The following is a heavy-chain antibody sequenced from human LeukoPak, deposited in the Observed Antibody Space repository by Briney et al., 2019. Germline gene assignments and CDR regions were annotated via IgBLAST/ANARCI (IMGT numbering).Heavy chain of an antibody. J-gene: IGHJ4*02. Sequence: TSETLSLTCTVSGGSISSSSYYWGWIRQPPGKGLEWIGSIYYSGSTYYNPSLKSRVTISVDTSKNQFSLKLSSVTAADTAVYYCARRVQRVYYDILTGYSYFDYWGQGTLVTVSS. D-gene: IGHD3-9*01. V-gene: IGHV4-39*01. CDR2: IYYSGST. CDR1: GGSISSSSYY. CDR3: ARRVQRVYYDILTGYSYFDY.